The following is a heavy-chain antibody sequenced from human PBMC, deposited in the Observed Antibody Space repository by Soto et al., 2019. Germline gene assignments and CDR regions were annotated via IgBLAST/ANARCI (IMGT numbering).Heavy chain of an antibody. Sequence: GGSLRLSCAASGFTFSSYWMSWVRQAPGKGLEWVANIKQDGSEKYYVDSVKGRFTISRDNAKNSLYLQMNSLRAEDTAVYYCARRESGGLRPNYYYYYYMDVWGKGTTVTVSS. J-gene: IGHJ6*03. D-gene: IGHD3-10*01. CDR1: GFTFSSYW. V-gene: IGHV3-7*01. CDR2: IKQDGSEK. CDR3: ARRESGGLRPNYYYYYYMDV.